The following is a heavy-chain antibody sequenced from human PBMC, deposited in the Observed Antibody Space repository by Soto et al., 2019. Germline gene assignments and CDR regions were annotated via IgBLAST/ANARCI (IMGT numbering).Heavy chain of an antibody. Sequence: VSVKVSCNASGYTFTGYYGRWVRQAPGQGLEWMGWINPNSGGTNYAQKFQGWVTMTRDTSISTAYMELSRLRSDDTAVYYCAREVGAAAGTPRYYGMDVWGQGTTVPVSS. CDR3: AREVGAAAGTPRYYGMDV. J-gene: IGHJ6*02. CDR2: INPNSGGT. CDR1: GYTFTGYY. D-gene: IGHD6-13*01. V-gene: IGHV1-2*04.